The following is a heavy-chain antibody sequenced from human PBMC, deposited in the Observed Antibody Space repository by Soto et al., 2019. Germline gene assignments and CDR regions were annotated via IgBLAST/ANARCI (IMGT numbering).Heavy chain of an antibody. CDR2: INGDGNTT. CDR3: ARGGSGAFYLDS. V-gene: IGHV3-74*01. J-gene: IGHJ4*02. Sequence: GGSLRLSCAASGFTFNSYWIHWVRQAPGEGLVWVSRINGDGNTTNYADSVKGRFASSRDNAKNTLYLQMNSLRAEDTAVYYCARGGSGAFYLDSWGQGTLVTVSS. D-gene: IGHD3-10*01. CDR1: GFTFNSYW.